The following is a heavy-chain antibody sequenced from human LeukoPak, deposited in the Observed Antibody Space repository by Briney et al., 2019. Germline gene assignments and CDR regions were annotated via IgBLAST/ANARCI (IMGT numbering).Heavy chain of an antibody. J-gene: IGHJ6*03. CDR3: AKEGNPPNFYYMDV. CDR2: ISVSGGST. CDR1: GFTFSTNA. V-gene: IGHV3-23*01. Sequence: PGGSLRLSCAASGFTFSTNAMSWVRQAPGKGLEWVSGISVSGGSTYYADSVKGRFTISRDNSKNTLYVQMNSLRAEDTAVYYCAKEGNPPNFYYMDVWGKGATVTVSS.